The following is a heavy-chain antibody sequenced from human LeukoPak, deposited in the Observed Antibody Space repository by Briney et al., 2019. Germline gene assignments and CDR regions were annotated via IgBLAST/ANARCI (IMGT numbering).Heavy chain of an antibody. J-gene: IGHJ3*02. CDR3: ARACSAGSCYLVAFAI. D-gene: IGHD2-15*01. CDR2: IKPDGSEK. Sequence: GGSLRLSCAASGFAFSSYWMSWVRQAPGKGLEWVANIKPDGSEKDYVDSVKGRFTISRDNAKNSLYLQMNSLRTEDTAVYYCARACSAGSCYLVAFAIWGQGTMVTVSS. V-gene: IGHV3-7*04. CDR1: GFAFSSYW.